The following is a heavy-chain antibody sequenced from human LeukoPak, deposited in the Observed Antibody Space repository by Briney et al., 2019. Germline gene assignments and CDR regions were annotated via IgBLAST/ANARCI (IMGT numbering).Heavy chain of an antibody. CDR2: IYTSGST. J-gene: IGHJ3*02. CDR3: ARGGVGGADAFDI. CDR1: GGSISSYY. V-gene: IGHV4-4*07. Sequence: SETLSLTCTVSGGSISSYYWSWIRQPAGKGLEWIGHIYTSGSTKYNPSLKGRVTISVDTSKNQFSLKLSSVTAADTAVYYCARGGVGGADAFDIWGQGTMVTVSS. D-gene: IGHD3-16*01.